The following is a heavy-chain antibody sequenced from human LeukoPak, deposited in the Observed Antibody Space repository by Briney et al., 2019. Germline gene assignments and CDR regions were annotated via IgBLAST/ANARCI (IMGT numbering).Heavy chain of an antibody. CDR1: NYSISNSLY. J-gene: IGHJ6*03. CDR3: ARGTYGYYMDV. V-gene: IGHV4-38-2*02. Sequence: KPSETLSLTCSGSNYSISNSLYWGWLRQPPGKGLEWIGSNYRSGSTFYNPSLKSRVTISLDTSKNQFSLKLSSVTAADTAVYFCARGTYGYYMDVWGKGTTVTVSS. CDR2: NYRSGST. D-gene: IGHD4-17*01.